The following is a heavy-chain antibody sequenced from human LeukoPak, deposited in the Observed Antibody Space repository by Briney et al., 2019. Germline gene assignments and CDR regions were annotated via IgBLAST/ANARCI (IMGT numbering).Heavy chain of an antibody. CDR1: GFTFSSYA. CDR3: AKDGLGYCSSTSCYSYFDY. D-gene: IGHD2-2*01. CDR2: ISGSSGST. Sequence: QPGGSLRLSCAASGFTFSSYAMSWVRQAPGKGLEWVSAISGSSGSTYYADSVKGRFTISRDNSKDTLYLQMNSLRAEDTAVYYCAKDGLGYCSSTSCYSYFDYWGQGTLVTVSS. V-gene: IGHV3-23*01. J-gene: IGHJ4*02.